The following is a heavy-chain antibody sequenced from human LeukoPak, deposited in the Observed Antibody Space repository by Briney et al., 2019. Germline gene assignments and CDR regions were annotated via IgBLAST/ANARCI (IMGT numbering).Heavy chain of an antibody. Sequence: PSETLSLTCTVSGGSISSYYWSWIRQPPGKGLEWIGYIYYSGSTNYNPSLKSRVTISVDTSKNQFSLKLSSVTAADTAVYYCARDSDMLTGNDAFDIWGQGTMVTVSS. CDR3: ARDSDMLTGNDAFDI. CDR2: IYYSGST. V-gene: IGHV4-59*01. D-gene: IGHD3-9*01. CDR1: GGSISSYY. J-gene: IGHJ3*02.